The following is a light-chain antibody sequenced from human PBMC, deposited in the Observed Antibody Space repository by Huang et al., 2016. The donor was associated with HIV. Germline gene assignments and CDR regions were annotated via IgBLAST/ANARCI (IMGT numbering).Light chain of an antibody. CDR1: QDISNY. V-gene: IGKV1-33*01. Sequence: DIQMTQSPSSLSASVGDRVTITCQASQDISNYLSWYQHKPGRAPKPLIFDASSLETVVPSRVSGSGSGTYFTLTIASLQPEDVATYYCQHYDDPYTFGQGTKLEIK. CDR3: QHYDDPYT. J-gene: IGKJ2*01. CDR2: DAS.